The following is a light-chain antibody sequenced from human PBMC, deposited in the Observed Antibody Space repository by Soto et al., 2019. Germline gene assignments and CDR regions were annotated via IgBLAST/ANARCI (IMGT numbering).Light chain of an antibody. CDR1: QSISSW. J-gene: IGKJ5*01. CDR3: QQGYSTPRT. CDR2: TTS. V-gene: IGKV1-39*01. Sequence: DIQMTQSPATLSASVGDRVTITCRASQSISSWLAWYQQKPGKAPKLLIFTTSSLQTGVPSRFSGSGSGTDFALTISSLQPEDFATYYCQQGYSTPRTFGQGTRLEIK.